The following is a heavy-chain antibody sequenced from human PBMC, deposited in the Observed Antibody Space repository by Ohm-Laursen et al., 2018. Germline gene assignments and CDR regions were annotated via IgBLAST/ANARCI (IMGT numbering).Heavy chain of an antibody. CDR2: IYSGGNT. CDR3: ARGRRTTGWPYFDN. D-gene: IGHD1-1*01. Sequence: TLSLTCTVSRGSISRFYWIWIPQPPGLGLVSIVFIYSGGNTNYNPSLKNRVTMSVDTSKNQFSLKLNSVTAADTVVYYFARGRRTTGWPYFDNWGPGTLVIVSP. V-gene: IGHV4-59*01. J-gene: IGHJ4*02. CDR1: RGSISRFY.